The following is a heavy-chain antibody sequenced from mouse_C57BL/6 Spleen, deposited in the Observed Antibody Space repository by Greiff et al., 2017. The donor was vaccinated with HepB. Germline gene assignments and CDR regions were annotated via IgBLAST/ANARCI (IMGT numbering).Heavy chain of an antibody. J-gene: IGHJ4*01. CDR2: ISSGSSTI. D-gene: IGHD2-4*01. CDR1: GFTFSDYG. CDR3: ARCQIYYDYADYAMDY. Sequence: ESGGGLVKPGGSLKLSCAASGFTFSDYGMHWVRQAPEKGLEWVAYISSGSSTIYYADTVKGRFTISRDNAKNTLFLQMTSLRSEDTAMYYCARCQIYYDYADYAMDYWGQGTSVAVSS. V-gene: IGHV5-17*01.